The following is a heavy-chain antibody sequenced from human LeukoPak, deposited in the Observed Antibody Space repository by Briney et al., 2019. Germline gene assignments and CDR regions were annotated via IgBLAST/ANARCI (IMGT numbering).Heavy chain of an antibody. V-gene: IGHV3-53*01. J-gene: IGHJ4*02. D-gene: IGHD3-22*01. CDR1: GLTVSSNC. CDR2: IYSGGST. Sequence: HPGGSLRLSCAASGLTVSSNCMSWVRQAPGKGREWVSLIYSGGSTYYTDSVKGRFTISRDNSKNTLYLQMNSLRAEDTAVYYCARRAGDYSHPYDYWGQGILVTVSS. CDR3: ARRAGDYSHPYDY.